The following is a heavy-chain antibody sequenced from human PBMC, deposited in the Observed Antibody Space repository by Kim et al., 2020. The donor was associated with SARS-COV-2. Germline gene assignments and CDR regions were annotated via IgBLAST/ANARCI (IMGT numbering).Heavy chain of an antibody. V-gene: IGHV3-30*04. CDR3: ARDESSSTSCYQPFVCYYYGMDV. Sequence: GGSLRLSCAASGFTFSSYAMHWVRQAPGKGLEWVAVISYDGSNKYYADSVKGRFTISRDNSKNTLYLQMNSLRAEDTAVYYCARDESSSTSCYQPFVCYYYGMDVGGQGTTVTVSS. CDR2: ISYDGSNK. D-gene: IGHD2-2*01. CDR1: GFTFSSYA. J-gene: IGHJ6*02.